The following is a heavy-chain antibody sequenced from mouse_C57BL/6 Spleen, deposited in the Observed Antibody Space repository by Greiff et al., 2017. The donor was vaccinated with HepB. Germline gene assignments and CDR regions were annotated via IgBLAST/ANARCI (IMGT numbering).Heavy chain of an antibody. V-gene: IGHV1-15*01. CDR2: IDPETGGT. D-gene: IGHD1-1*01. J-gene: IGHJ1*03. Sequence: QVQLQQSGAELVRPGASVTLSCKASGYTFTDYEMHWVKQTPVHGLEWIGAIDPETGGTAYNQKFKGKAILTADKSSSTAYMELRSLTSEASAVYYCTRDYEDWYFDVWGTGTTVTVSS. CDR1: GYTFTDYE. CDR3: TRDYEDWYFDV.